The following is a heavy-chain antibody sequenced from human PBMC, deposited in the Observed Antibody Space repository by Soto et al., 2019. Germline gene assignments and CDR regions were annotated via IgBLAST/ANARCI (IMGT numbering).Heavy chain of an antibody. Sequence: QVQLQESGPGLVKPSQTLSLTCTVSGGSISSGGYYWSWIRQHPGKGLEWIGYIYYSGSTYYNPSLKSRVTISVDTSKTQFSLKLSSVTAADTAVYYCARDGTKVRGVIGAFDIWGQGTMVTVSS. D-gene: IGHD3-10*01. J-gene: IGHJ3*02. V-gene: IGHV4-31*03. CDR2: IYYSGST. CDR3: ARDGTKVRGVIGAFDI. CDR1: GGSISSGGYY.